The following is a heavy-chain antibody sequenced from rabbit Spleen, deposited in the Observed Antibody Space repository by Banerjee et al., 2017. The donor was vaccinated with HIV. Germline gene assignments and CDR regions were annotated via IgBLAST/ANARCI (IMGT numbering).Heavy chain of an antibody. V-gene: IGHV1S40*01. J-gene: IGHJ4*01. Sequence: QSLEESGGGLVQPEGSLTLTCTASGFSFSSGYYMCWVRQAPGKGLEWIACIYTGSGRTYYATWVNGRFTISKTSSITVTLQMTSLTAADTATYFCARDPPSGYNIYYFNLWGQGTLVTVS. CDR3: ARDPPSGYNIYYFNL. D-gene: IGHD1-1*01. CDR2: IYTGSGRT. CDR1: GFSFSSGYY.